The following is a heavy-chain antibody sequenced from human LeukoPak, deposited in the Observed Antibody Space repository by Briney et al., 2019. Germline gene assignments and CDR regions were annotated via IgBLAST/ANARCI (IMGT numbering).Heavy chain of an antibody. Sequence: GGSLRLSCAASGFTFSVYYMSCIRQAPGKWRECVSYIGSSGSTIYYADSVKGRFTISRDNAKNSLYLQMNSLRAEDTAVYYCARDKDYILWFDPWGQGTLVTVSS. V-gene: IGHV3-11*01. CDR1: GFTFSVYY. D-gene: IGHD4-11*01. CDR2: IGSSGSTI. J-gene: IGHJ5*02. CDR3: ARDKDYILWFDP.